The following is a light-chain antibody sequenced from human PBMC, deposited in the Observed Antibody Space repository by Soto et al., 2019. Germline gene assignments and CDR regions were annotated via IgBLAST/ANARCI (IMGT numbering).Light chain of an antibody. CDR1: QGISNY. J-gene: IGKJ4*01. Sequence: DIQMTQSPSSLSASVRDRVTITCRASQGISNYLAWYQQKPGKVPMLLIYAASTLRSGVPSRFSGSGSRTDFTLTISSLQPEDVATYYCQKYNSAPLTFGGGTKVEIK. CDR2: AAS. CDR3: QKYNSAPLT. V-gene: IGKV1-27*01.